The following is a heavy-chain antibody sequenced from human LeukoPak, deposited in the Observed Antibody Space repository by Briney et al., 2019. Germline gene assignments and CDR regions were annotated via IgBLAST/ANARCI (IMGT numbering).Heavy chain of an antibody. Sequence: GGSLRLSCAASGFIFSSYWMSWVRQAPGKGLEWVANIKQDGSEKYYVDSVKGRFTISRDNAKNSLYLQMNSLRAEDTAVYYCARYSGYDSFEYWGQGTLVTVSS. CDR3: ARYSGYDSFEY. V-gene: IGHV3-7*01. CDR1: GFIFSSYW. D-gene: IGHD5-12*01. J-gene: IGHJ4*02. CDR2: IKQDGSEK.